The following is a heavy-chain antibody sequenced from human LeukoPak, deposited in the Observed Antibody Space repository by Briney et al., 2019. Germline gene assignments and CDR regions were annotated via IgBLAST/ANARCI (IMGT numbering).Heavy chain of an antibody. Sequence: ASVKVSCKASGYTFTGYYMHWVRQAPGQGLEWMGWINPNSGDTNYAQKFQGRVTMTRDTSISTAYMELSRLRSDDTAVYYCARGGSMITFGGVIVRYDYWGQGTLVTVSS. CDR1: GYTFTGYY. J-gene: IGHJ4*02. CDR3: ARGGSMITFGGVIVRYDY. V-gene: IGHV1-2*02. D-gene: IGHD3-16*02. CDR2: INPNSGDT.